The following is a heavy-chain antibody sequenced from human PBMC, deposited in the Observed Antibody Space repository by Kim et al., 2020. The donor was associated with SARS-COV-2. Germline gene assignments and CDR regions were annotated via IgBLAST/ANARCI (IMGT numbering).Heavy chain of an antibody. Sequence: SQTLSLTCAISGDSVSSNSAAWNWIRQSPSRGLEWLGRTYYRSKWYNDYAVSMKSRITINPDTSKNQFSLQLNSVTPEDTAVYYCARAARLHPRPTARYYFDYWGQGTLVTVSS. CDR3: ARAARLHPRPTARYYFDY. V-gene: IGHV6-1*01. CDR1: GDSVSSNSAA. CDR2: TYYRSKWYN. D-gene: IGHD6-6*01. J-gene: IGHJ4*02.